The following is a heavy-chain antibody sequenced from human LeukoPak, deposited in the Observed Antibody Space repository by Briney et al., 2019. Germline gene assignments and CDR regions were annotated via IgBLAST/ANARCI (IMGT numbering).Heavy chain of an antibody. V-gene: IGHV1-69*13. CDR1: GGTFSSYA. D-gene: IGHD3-22*01. Sequence: SVKVSRKASGGTFSSYAISWVRQAPGQGLEWMGGIIPIFGTANYAQKFQGRVTITADESTSTAYMELSSLRSEDTAVYYCARSLRDYYDSSGGPIGYWGQGTLVTVSS. CDR3: ARSLRDYYDSSGGPIGY. CDR2: IIPIFGTA. J-gene: IGHJ4*02.